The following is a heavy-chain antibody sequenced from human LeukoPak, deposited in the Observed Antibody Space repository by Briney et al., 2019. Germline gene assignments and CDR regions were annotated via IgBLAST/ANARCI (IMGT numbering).Heavy chain of an antibody. CDR3: ARHVWLQPFDY. V-gene: IGHV4-59*08. D-gene: IGHD3-9*01. CDR2: IYYSGST. J-gene: IGHJ4*02. Sequence: SETLSLTCSVSGGSMNSYYWSWIRQSPGKELEWIGYIYYSGSTNYNPSLKSRVTISVDTSKNQFSLKLSSVTAADTAVYYCARHVWLQPFDYWGQGTLVTVSS. CDR1: GGSMNSYY.